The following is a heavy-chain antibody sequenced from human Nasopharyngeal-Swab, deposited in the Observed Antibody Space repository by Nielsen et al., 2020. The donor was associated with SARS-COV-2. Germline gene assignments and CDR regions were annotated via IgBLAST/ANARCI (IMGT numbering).Heavy chain of an antibody. CDR2: IYSGGST. J-gene: IGHJ6*02. D-gene: IGHD4-11*01. CDR3: ARDYSNYRDYYYGMDV. CDR1: GFTVSSNY. V-gene: IGHV3-53*01. Sequence: LKISCAASGFTVSSNYMSWVRQAPGKGLEWVSVIYSGGSTYYADSVKGRFTISRDNSKNTLYLQMNSLRAEDTAVYYCARDYSNYRDYYYGMDVWGQGTTVTVSS.